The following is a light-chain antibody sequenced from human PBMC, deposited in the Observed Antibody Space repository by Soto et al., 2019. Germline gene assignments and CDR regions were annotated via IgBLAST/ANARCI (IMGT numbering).Light chain of an antibody. Sequence: QSALTQPASVSGSPGQSITISCTGTSSDIGAYNYVSWYQQHPGKAPKVMIYDVSNRPSGISNRFSGSKSGNTASLTISGLQAEDEADYYCASYTSRSTVIFGGGTKLTVL. CDR2: DVS. CDR1: SSDIGAYNY. CDR3: ASYTSRSTVI. V-gene: IGLV2-14*03. J-gene: IGLJ2*01.